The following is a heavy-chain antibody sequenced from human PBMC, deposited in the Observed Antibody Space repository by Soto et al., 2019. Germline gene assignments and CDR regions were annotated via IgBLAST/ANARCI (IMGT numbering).Heavy chain of an antibody. Sequence: SVKVSCKASDYTFTSYGINWVRQAPGQGLEWMGWISPYNDNTQYAQRFQGRVTLTTDTSTNTAYMELRSLRSDDTAVYYCARGMWELPIDYWGQGTLVTVSS. J-gene: IGHJ4*02. CDR2: ISPYNDNT. CDR1: DYTFTSYG. D-gene: IGHD1-26*01. CDR3: ARGMWELPIDY. V-gene: IGHV1-18*01.